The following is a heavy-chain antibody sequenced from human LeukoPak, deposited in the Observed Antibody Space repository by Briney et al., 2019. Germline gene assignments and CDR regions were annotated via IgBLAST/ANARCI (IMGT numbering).Heavy chain of an antibody. Sequence: PGGSLRLSCAASGFTFSSYAMSWVRQAPGKGLEWVSAISGSGGSTYYGDSVKGRFTISRDNSKNTLYLQMNSLRAEDTAVYYCAKAANYDILTGYYYYFDYWGQGTLVTVSS. CDR2: ISGSGGST. V-gene: IGHV3-23*01. CDR1: GFTFSSYA. CDR3: AKAANYDILTGYYYYFDY. J-gene: IGHJ4*02. D-gene: IGHD3-9*01.